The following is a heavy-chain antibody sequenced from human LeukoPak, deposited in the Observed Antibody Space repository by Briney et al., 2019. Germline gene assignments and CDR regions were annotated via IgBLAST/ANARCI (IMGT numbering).Heavy chain of an antibody. CDR3: AELGITMIGGV. V-gene: IGHV3-48*04. J-gene: IGHJ6*04. Sequence: GGSLRLSCAASGFNSTTYSMNWVRQAPGKGLEWVSYISSSGSTIYYADSVKGRSTISRDNAKNSLYLQMNSLRAEDTAVYYCAELGITMIGGVWGKGTTVTISS. CDR2: ISSSGSTI. D-gene: IGHD3-10*02. CDR1: GFNSTTYS.